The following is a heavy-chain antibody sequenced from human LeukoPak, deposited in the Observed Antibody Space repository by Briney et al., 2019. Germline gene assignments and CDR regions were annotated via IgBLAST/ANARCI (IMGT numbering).Heavy chain of an antibody. CDR2: IRKDGSDI. CDR1: GFTFSTYW. CDR3: ARGGPTGALDY. J-gene: IGHJ4*02. V-gene: IGHV3-7*01. Sequence: GGSLRLSCAASGFTFSTYWMSWVRQAPGKGLEWVANIRKDGSDIHYVDSVKGRFTISRDNAKNSLYLQMNSLRAEDTALYYCARGGPTGALDYWGQGTLVTVSS. D-gene: IGHD7-27*01.